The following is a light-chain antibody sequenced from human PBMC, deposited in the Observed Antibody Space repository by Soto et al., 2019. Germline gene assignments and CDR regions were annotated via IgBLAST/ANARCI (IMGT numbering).Light chain of an antibody. J-gene: IGKJ1*01. Sequence: EIVMTQSPATLSVSPGERATLSCRASQSVSGNLAWYQQKPGQAPRLLIYGASTRTTGIPARFSGSGSGTEFTLTISSLQSEDFAVYYCQQYNNWPPVTFGQGTKVEIK. CDR1: QSVSGN. CDR3: QQYNNWPPVT. V-gene: IGKV3-15*01. CDR2: GAS.